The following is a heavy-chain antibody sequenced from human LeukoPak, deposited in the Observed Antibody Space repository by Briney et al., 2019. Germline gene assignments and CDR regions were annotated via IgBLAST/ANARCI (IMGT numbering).Heavy chain of an antibody. CDR2: IYYSGST. CDR3: ARGGLGGITAYSSYLFDY. J-gene: IGHJ4*02. Sequence: PSETLSLTCAVSGGSINSGGYSWSWIRQPPGEGLEWIGYIYYSGSTNYNPSLKSRVTMSIDTSKNQFSLNLTSVTATDTAVYYCARGGLGGITAYSSYLFDYWGQGTLVTVSS. D-gene: IGHD4-11*01. CDR1: GGSINSGGYS. V-gene: IGHV4-61*08.